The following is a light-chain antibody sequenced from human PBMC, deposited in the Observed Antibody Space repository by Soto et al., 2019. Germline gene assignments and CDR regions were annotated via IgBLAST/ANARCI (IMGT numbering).Light chain of an antibody. Sequence: DIVLTQSPATLSLSAGERATLTCKASQSVRSYLARYQQKPGQAPRLLIYGASNRATGIPARFSGSGSGTDFTLTISSLEPEDFVVYYCQQRSSWPLITFGQGTRLEIK. V-gene: IGKV3-11*01. CDR3: QQRSSWPLIT. J-gene: IGKJ5*01. CDR2: GAS. CDR1: QSVRSY.